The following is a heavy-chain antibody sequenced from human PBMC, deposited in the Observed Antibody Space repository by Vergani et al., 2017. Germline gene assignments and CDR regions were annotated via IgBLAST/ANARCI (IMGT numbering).Heavy chain of an antibody. CDR2: IYPGDSDT. V-gene: IGHV5-51*01. CDR1: GGSISSGDHC. J-gene: IGHJ6*02. CDR3: ARHNMVRGVIEAGYYYGMDV. D-gene: IGHD3-10*01. Sequence: VQLQESGPGVVKPSQTLSLTCAVSGGSISSGDHCWTWIRQRPGKGLEWMGIIYPGDSDTRYSPSFQGQVTISADKSISTAYLQWSSLKASDTAMYYCARHNMVRGVIEAGYYYGMDVWSQGTTVTVSS.